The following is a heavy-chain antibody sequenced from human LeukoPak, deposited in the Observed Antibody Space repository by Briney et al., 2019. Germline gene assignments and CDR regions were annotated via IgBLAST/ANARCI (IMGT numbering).Heavy chain of an antibody. CDR2: IYYNGRT. Sequence: SQTLSLTCTVSGGSISSGGYSWSWIRQPPGKGLEWIGYIYYNGRTFYSPSLKSRATISIDASRNQFSLSLSSVTVADTAVYYCARNCDSSDFGALDIWGLGTMVTVSS. CDR1: GGSISSGGYS. D-gene: IGHD3-22*01. J-gene: IGHJ3*02. CDR3: ARNCDSSDFGALDI. V-gene: IGHV4-30-4*01.